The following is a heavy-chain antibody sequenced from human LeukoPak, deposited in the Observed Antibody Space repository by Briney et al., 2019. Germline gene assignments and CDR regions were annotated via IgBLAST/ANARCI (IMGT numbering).Heavy chain of an antibody. CDR3: ARENWGFCSRCRDLDC. D-gene: IGHD2-15*01. V-gene: IGHV3-33*01. J-gene: IGHJ4*02. Sequence: PGGSLRLSCTASGFTLSRHGIHWVRQAPGKGLERVALLWSDGIKEDYADSAKGRFTISRDSSKNTVYLQMNSLRVEDTAVYYCARENWGFCSRCRDLDCWGQGTLVTVSS. CDR1: GFTLSRHG. CDR2: LWSDGIKE.